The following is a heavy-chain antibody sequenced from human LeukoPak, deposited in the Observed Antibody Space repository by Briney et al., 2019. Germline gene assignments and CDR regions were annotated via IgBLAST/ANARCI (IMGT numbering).Heavy chain of an antibody. CDR2: IYYSGST. CDR1: GGSISSGDYY. V-gene: IGHV4-30-4*01. D-gene: IGHD3-10*01. J-gene: IGHJ4*02. CDR3: ARGLLWFGELFLYFDY. Sequence: SQTLSLTCTVSGGSISSGDYYWSWIRQPPGKGLEWIGYIYYSGSTYYNPSLKSRVTISVDTSKNQFSLKLSSVTAADTAVYYCARGLLWFGELFLYFDYWSQGTLVTVSS.